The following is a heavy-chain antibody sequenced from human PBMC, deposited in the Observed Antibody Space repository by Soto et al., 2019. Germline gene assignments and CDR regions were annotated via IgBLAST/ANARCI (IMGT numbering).Heavy chain of an antibody. CDR1: GYTFTGYY. CDR3: ARDVSSMVRGVTYGMDV. Sequence: AASVKVSCKASGYTFTGYYMHWVRQAPGQGLEWMGWINPNSGGTNYAQKFQGWVTMTRDTSISTAYMELSRLRSDDTAVYYCARDVSSMVRGVTYGMDVWGQGTTVTVSS. J-gene: IGHJ6*02. V-gene: IGHV1-2*04. D-gene: IGHD3-10*01. CDR2: INPNSGGT.